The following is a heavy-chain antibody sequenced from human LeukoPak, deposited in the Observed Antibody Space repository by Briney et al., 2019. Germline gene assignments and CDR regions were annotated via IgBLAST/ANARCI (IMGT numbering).Heavy chain of an antibody. V-gene: IGHV4-30-2*01. CDR3: ARGAAAAVRDRKHPDRLRYFDY. CDR1: GGSFSGYS. Sequence: PSETLSLTCAVYGGSFSGYSWSWIRQPPGKGLEWIGYIYHSGSTYYNPSLKSRVTISVDRSKNQFSLKLSSVTAADTAVYYCARGAAAAVRDRKHPDRLRYFDYWGQGTLVTVSS. D-gene: IGHD6-13*01. J-gene: IGHJ4*02. CDR2: IYHSGST.